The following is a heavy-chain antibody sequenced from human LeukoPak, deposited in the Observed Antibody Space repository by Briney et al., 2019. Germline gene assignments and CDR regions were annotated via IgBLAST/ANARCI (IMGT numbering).Heavy chain of an antibody. Sequence: GGSLRLSCAASGFTFDDCAMPWVRQAPGKGLEWVSGISWNSGSIGYADSVKGRFTISRDNAKNSLYLQMNSLRAEDTALYYCAKDMRKYQLLSDYYYYYGMDVWGQGTTVTVSS. V-gene: IGHV3-9*01. D-gene: IGHD2-2*01. CDR1: GFTFDDCA. CDR2: ISWNSGSI. J-gene: IGHJ6*02. CDR3: AKDMRKYQLLSDYYYYYGMDV.